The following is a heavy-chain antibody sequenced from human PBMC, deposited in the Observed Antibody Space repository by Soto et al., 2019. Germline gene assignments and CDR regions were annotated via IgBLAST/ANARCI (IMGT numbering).Heavy chain of an antibody. V-gene: IGHV4-30-2*01. CDR3: ARADYGDGFRGVFDY. CDR2: IYHSGST. D-gene: IGHD4-17*01. CDR1: GGSISSGGYS. Sequence: PSETLSLTCAVSGGSISSGGYSWSWIRQPPGKGLEWIGYIYHSGSTYYNPSLKSRVTISVDRSKNQFSLKLSSVTAADTAAYYCARADYGDGFRGVFDYWGQGTLVTVSS. J-gene: IGHJ4*02.